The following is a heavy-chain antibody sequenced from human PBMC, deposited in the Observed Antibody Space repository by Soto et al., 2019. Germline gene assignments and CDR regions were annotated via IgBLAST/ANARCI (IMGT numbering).Heavy chain of an antibody. D-gene: IGHD1-26*01. CDR1: GFTFSKAW. V-gene: IGHV3-15*01. Sequence: PGGSLRPSCAPSGFTFSKAWVDWVRQAPGKGLEWVGRIMSKTDGGTTDYAAPVKGRFTISRDASKSTLYLQMNSLTTEDTAFYYCTTDSGMSPYSFDYWGQGTLVTV. CDR3: TTDSGMSPYSFDY. J-gene: IGHJ4*02. CDR2: IMSKTDGGTT.